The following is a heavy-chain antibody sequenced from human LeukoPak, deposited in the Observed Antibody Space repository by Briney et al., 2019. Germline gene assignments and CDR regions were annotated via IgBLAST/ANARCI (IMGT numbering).Heavy chain of an antibody. CDR1: GFTFDDYA. CDR3: AKGSRAVAGTDAFDI. D-gene: IGHD6-19*01. Sequence: GGSLRLSWAASGFTFDDYAMHWVRQASGKGLEVGSGISWNSGSIGYADSVKSRLPISRDNAKNSLYLQMNSLRAEDMALYYCAKGSRAVAGTDAFDIWGQGTMVTVSS. V-gene: IGHV3-9*03. J-gene: IGHJ3*02. CDR2: ISWNSGSI.